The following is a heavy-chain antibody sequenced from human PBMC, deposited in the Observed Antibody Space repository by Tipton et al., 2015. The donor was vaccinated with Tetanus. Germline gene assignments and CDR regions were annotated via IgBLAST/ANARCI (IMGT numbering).Heavy chain of an antibody. Sequence: SLRLSCTASGFTFSNAWMNWVRLAPGKGLEWVGRIKSKTDGGTTDYAAPVKGRFTISRHDSKNTLYLEMNSLQIKDTAVYYCTTEALFGVVVWGQGTTVTVSS. J-gene: IGHJ6*02. CDR2: IKSKTDGGTT. V-gene: IGHV3-15*07. CDR3: TTEALFGVVV. D-gene: IGHD3-3*01. CDR1: GFTFSNAW.